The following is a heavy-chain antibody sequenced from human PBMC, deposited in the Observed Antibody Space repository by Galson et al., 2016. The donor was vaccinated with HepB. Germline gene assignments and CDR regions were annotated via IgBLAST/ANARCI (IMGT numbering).Heavy chain of an antibody. CDR3: ARKGNFDTLYYGLDV. J-gene: IGHJ6*02. D-gene: IGHD3-22*01. CDR1: GSSLSNYW. V-gene: IGHV5-51*01. CDR2: IYSGDSDT. Sequence: QSGAEVKKPGESLRISCKTSGSSLSNYWIAWVRQMPGKGLEWMGIIYSGDSDTRYSPSFQGQVTISADKSIRTSYLQWTRLKASDTAMYYCARKGNFDTLYYGLDVWGLGTTVTVSS.